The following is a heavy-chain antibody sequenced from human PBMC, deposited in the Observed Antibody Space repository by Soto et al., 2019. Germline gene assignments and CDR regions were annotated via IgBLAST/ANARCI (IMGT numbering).Heavy chain of an antibody. Sequence: QVQLVESGGGVVQPGRSLRLSCAASGFTFSSYAMHWVRQAPGKGLEWVAVISYDGSNKYYADSVKGRFTISRDNSKNTLYLQMNSLRAEDMAVYYCARGDYGDYYFDYWGQGTLVTVSS. J-gene: IGHJ4*02. CDR1: GFTFSSYA. V-gene: IGHV3-30-3*01. CDR3: ARGDYGDYYFDY. CDR2: ISYDGSNK. D-gene: IGHD4-17*01.